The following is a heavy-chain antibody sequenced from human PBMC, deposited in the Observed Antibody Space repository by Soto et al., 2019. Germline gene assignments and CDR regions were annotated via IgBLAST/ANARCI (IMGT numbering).Heavy chain of an antibody. CDR1: GFTFSNAW. Sequence: GGSLRLSCAASGFTFSNAWMSWVRQAPGKGLEWVGRIKSKTDGGTTDYAAPVKGRFTISRDDSKNTLYLQMNSLKTEDTAVYYCTQSNDYGDYEVPYYYYMDVWGKGTTVTVSS. CDR2: IKSKTDGGTT. V-gene: IGHV3-15*01. CDR3: TQSNDYGDYEVPYYYYMDV. J-gene: IGHJ6*03. D-gene: IGHD4-17*01.